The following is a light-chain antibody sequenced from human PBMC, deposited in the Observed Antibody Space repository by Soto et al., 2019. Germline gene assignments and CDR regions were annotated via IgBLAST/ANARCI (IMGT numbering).Light chain of an antibody. CDR3: QSSDSSLSGVL. J-gene: IGLJ2*01. Sequence: QSVLTQPPSVSGAPGQRVTISCTGSSSNIGAGYDVHWYQQLPGTAPKLLIYGSSNRPSGVPDRFSGSKSGTSASLAITGLQAEDEADYYCQSSDSSLSGVLFGGGTQLTVL. CDR1: SSNIGAGYD. V-gene: IGLV1-40*01. CDR2: GSS.